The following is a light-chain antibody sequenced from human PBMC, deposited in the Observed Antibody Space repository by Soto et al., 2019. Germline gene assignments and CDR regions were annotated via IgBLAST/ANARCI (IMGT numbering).Light chain of an antibody. Sequence: SALTQPASVSGSPGQSITISCTGTSSDVGSYNLVSWYQQHPGKAPKLMIYDGSKRPSGVSNRFSGSKSGNTASLTISGLQDEDEADYYCCSYAGSSTVVFGGGTKVTVL. CDR2: DGS. CDR1: SSDVGSYNL. V-gene: IGLV2-23*01. J-gene: IGLJ2*01. CDR3: CSYAGSSTVV.